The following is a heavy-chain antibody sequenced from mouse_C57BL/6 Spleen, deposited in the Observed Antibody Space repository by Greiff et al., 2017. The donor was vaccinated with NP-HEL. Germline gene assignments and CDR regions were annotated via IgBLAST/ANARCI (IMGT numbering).Heavy chain of an antibody. D-gene: IGHD1-1*01. CDR1: GYAFSSYW. CDR3: ARPSTTVVGYWYFDV. J-gene: IGHJ1*03. Sequence: VQLQQSGAELVKPGASVKISCKASGYAFSSYWMNWVKQRPGKGLEWIGQIYPGDGDTNYNGKFKGKATLTADKSSSTAYMQLSSLTSEDSAVYFCARPSTTVVGYWYFDVWGTGTTVTVSS. CDR2: IYPGDGDT. V-gene: IGHV1-80*01.